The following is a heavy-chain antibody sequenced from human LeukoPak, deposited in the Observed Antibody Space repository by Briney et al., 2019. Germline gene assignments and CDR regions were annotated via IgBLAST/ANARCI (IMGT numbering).Heavy chain of an antibody. CDR3: ARELYGSGLGPLWY. CDR2: IHTSGST. D-gene: IGHD6-19*01. V-gene: IGHV4-4*07. CDR1: GGSFTSYY. J-gene: IGHJ4*02. Sequence: SETLSLTCSVSGGSFTSYYWSWIRQPAGKGLEWIGRIHTSGSTDYNTSLKTRVNMSVDTSKNQFSLKLTSVPAADTAVYYCARELYGSGLGPLWYWGQGTLVTVSS.